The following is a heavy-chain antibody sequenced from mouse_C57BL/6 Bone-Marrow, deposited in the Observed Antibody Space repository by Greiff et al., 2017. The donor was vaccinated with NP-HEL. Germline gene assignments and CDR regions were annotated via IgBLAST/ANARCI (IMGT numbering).Heavy chain of an antibody. V-gene: IGHV5-16*01. D-gene: IGHD1-1*01. CDR1: GFTFSDYY. Sequence: EVQRVESEGGLVQPGSSMKLSCTASGFTFSDYYMAWVRQVPEKGLEWVANINYDGSSTYYLDSLKSRFIISRDNAKNILYLQMSSLKSEDTATYYCARTFITTVVGAMDYWGQGTSVTVSS. CDR2: INYDGSST. CDR3: ARTFITTVVGAMDY. J-gene: IGHJ4*01.